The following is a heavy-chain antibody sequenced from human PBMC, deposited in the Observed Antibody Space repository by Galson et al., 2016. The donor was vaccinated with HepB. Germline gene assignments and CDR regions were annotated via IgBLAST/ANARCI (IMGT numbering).Heavy chain of an antibody. CDR3: ARGYCSNTSCREAAYYSFFKAV. CDR1: EFTFSNYN. CDR2: IGTAGDT. J-gene: IGHJ6*02. Sequence: SLRLSCAASEFTFSNYNMHWVRQSTGKGLEWVSGIGTAGDTNYPGSVKGRFTISRENGKNSFYLQMNNLRAGDTAVYYCARGYCSNTSCREAAYYSFFKAVWGQGTTVNVSS. D-gene: IGHD2-2*01. V-gene: IGHV3-13*01.